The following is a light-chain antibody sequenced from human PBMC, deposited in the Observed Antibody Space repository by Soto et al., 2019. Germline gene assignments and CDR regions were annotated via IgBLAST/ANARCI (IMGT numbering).Light chain of an antibody. CDR2: EGT. CDR1: TSDIGNYKF. J-gene: IGLJ2*01. V-gene: IGLV2-23*01. CDR3: FSHEGDHVV. Sequence: QSALTQPASVSGSPGQSITISCTGTTSDIGNYKFVSWYQQHPGKAPKLMIYEGTKRPSGVSDRFSASKSGNAASLTISGLQGEDEGANSCFSHEGDHVVLGGGTKLPAL.